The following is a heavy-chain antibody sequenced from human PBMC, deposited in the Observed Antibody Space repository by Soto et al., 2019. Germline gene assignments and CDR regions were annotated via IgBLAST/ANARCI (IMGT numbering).Heavy chain of an antibody. CDR2: ISAYNGNT. CDR3: ARDTWYDSTDPALDAFDI. D-gene: IGHD3-22*01. J-gene: IGHJ3*02. V-gene: IGHV1-18*01. Sequence: GASVKVSCKASGYTFTSYGISWVRQAPGQGLEWMGWISAYNGNTNYAQKLQGRVTMTTDTSTSTAYMELRSLRSDDTAVYYCARDTWYDSTDPALDAFDIWGQGTMVTVSS. CDR1: GYTFTSYG.